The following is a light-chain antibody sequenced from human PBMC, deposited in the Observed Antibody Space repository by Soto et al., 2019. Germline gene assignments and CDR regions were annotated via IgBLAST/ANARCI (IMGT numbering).Light chain of an antibody. CDR2: DAS. CDR1: QTLNNK. CDR3: QQYNSWPLT. V-gene: IGKV3-15*01. J-gene: IGKJ4*01. Sequence: ETVMTQSPATLSVSPGERATLSCRASQTLNNKLAWYQQKPGQGPRLLIYDASIRASGIPARFSGSGSGTDFTLTISSLQSEDFAIYCCQQYNSWPLTFGGGTKVEI.